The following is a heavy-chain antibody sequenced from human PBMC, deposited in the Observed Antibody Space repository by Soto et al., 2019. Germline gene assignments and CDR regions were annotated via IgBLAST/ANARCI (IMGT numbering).Heavy chain of an antibody. Sequence: QVQLVESGGGVVQPGRSLRLSCTASGFTFSTYPMHWLRQAPGKGLEWVALLSYDGSDKYYADYVKGRFSISRDNPQNTLYLQMNSLRGEDTAVYYCARWNVQHDSYGYFWGQGTLVTVSS. V-gene: IGHV3-30-3*01. CDR1: GFTFSTYP. CDR2: LSYDGSDK. J-gene: IGHJ4*02. D-gene: IGHD5-18*01. CDR3: ARWNVQHDSYGYF.